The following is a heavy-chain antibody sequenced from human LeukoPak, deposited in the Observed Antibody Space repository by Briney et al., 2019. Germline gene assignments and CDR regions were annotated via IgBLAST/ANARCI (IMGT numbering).Heavy chain of an antibody. CDR3: ARAAGHTYYFDY. Sequence: GGSLRLSCAASGFSFDDYAMQWVRQAPGKGLEWASGISWNSGNIDYADSVKGRFTISRDNAKNSLYLQMNSLRAEDTALYYCARAAGHTYYFDYWGQGALVTVSS. V-gene: IGHV3-9*01. CDR2: ISWNSGNI. CDR1: GFSFDDYA. J-gene: IGHJ4*02.